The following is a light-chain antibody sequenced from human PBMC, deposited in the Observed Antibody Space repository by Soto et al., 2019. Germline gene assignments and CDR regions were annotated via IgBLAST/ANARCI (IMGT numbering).Light chain of an antibody. J-gene: IGKJ1*01. CDR2: SAS. Sequence: QITPSPSSLSSCLGSRVTLTCRPSRGTGNALAWYQQKPGTVPKLLIHSASTLQSGVPSRFSGSGSGTDFTLTISSLQPEDFATYYCQQSYSRVTFGQGTKVDIK. CDR1: RGTGNA. CDR3: QQSYSRVT. V-gene: IGKV1-27*01.